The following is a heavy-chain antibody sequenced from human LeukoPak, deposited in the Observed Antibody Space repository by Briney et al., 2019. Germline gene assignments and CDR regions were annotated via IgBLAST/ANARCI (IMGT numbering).Heavy chain of an antibody. D-gene: IGHD6-6*01. CDR3: ARDVHSSSHYNWFDP. J-gene: IGHJ5*02. CDR2: INPNSGGT. CDR1: GYTFTGYY. Sequence: GASVKVSCKASGYTFTGYYMHWVRQAPGQGLEWMGWINPNSGGTNYAQKFQGRVTMTRDTSISTAYMELSRLRSDDTAVYYCARDVHSSSHYNWFDPWGQGTLVTVSS. V-gene: IGHV1-2*02.